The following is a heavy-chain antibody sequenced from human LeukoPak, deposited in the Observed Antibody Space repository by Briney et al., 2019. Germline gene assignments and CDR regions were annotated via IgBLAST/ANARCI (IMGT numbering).Heavy chain of an antibody. CDR1: GFTFSNAW. CDR2: IKSKTDGGTT. D-gene: IGHD3-10*01. CDR3: TTVSFGYYYGMDV. V-gene: IGHV3-15*01. J-gene: IGHJ6*02. Sequence: GGSLSLSCAASGFTFSNAWMSWVRQAPGKGLEWVGRIKSKTDGGTTDYAAPVKGRFTISRDDSKNTLYLQMNSLKTEDTAVYYCTTVSFGYYYGMDVLGQGTTVTVSS.